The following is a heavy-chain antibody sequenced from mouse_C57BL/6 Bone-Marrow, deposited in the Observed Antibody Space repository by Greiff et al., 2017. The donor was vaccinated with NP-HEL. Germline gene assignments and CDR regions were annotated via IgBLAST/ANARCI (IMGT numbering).Heavy chain of an antibody. V-gene: IGHV1-66*01. CDR3: ATHGYGY. D-gene: IGHD2-2*01. J-gene: IGHJ2*01. Sequence: QVHVKQSGPELVKPGASVKISCKASGYSFTSYYIHWVKQRPGQGLEWIGWIYPGSGNTKYNEKFKGKATLTADTSSSTAYMQLSSLTSEDSAVYYCATHGYGYWGQGTTLTVSS. CDR2: IYPGSGNT. CDR1: GYSFTSYY.